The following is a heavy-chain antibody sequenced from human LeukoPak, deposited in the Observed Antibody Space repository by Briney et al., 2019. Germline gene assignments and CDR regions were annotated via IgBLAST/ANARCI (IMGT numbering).Heavy chain of an antibody. J-gene: IGHJ6*02. CDR3: AKDTWYSSSWYGEDYGMDV. CDR1: GFTFSSYA. Sequence: GGSLRLSCAASGFTFSSYAMHWVRQAPGKGLEWVAVISYDGSNKYYADSVKGRFTISRDNSKNTLYLQMNSLRAEDTAVYYCAKDTWYSSSWYGEDYGMDVWGQGTTVTVSS. D-gene: IGHD6-13*01. CDR2: ISYDGSNK. V-gene: IGHV3-30-3*01.